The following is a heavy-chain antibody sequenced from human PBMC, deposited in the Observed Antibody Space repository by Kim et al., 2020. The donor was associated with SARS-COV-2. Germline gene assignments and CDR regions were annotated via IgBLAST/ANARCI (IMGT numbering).Heavy chain of an antibody. Sequence: ASVKVSCKASGYTFTCYYMRWVRQAPGQGLEWMGRINPNIGGTNYAQKSQGRVTMTRDTSISTAYMELSRLRSDDTAVYYCARGTYYYDSSGYERLYYFYYWGQGTLGTVSP. J-gene: IGHJ4*02. CDR2: INPNIGGT. V-gene: IGHV1-2*06. CDR1: GYTFTCYY. D-gene: IGHD3-22*01. CDR3: ARGTYYYDSSGYERLYYFYY.